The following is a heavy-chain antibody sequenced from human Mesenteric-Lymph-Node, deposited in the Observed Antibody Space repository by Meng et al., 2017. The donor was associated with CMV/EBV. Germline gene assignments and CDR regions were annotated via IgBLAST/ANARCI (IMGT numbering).Heavy chain of an antibody. CDR1: SFSGYY. V-gene: IGHV4-34*01. D-gene: IGHD2-15*01. CDR3: AREFGYCSGGSCYGGFFEY. J-gene: IGHJ4*02. Sequence: SFSGYYWSWIRQPPGKGLEWVGEIKHSGSTNYNQSLKSRVTISVDTSKNQFSRKLSSVTAADTAVYYCAREFGYCSGGSCYGGFFEYWGQGSLVTVSS. CDR2: IKHSGST.